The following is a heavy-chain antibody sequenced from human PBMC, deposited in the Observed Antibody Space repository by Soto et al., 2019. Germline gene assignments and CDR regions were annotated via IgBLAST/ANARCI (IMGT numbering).Heavy chain of an antibody. CDR2: IYYSGST. CDR1: GVSLSRYY. D-gene: IGHD1-26*01. Sequence: PSETLSLTCTVSGVSLSRYYWSWIRQPPGKGLEWIGYIYYSGSTNYNPSLKSRVTISVDTSKNQFSLKLSSVTAADTAVYYCARFFRSVGCFDYRGQVPLVTVS. J-gene: IGHJ4*02. CDR3: ARFFRSVGCFDY. V-gene: IGHV4-59*01.